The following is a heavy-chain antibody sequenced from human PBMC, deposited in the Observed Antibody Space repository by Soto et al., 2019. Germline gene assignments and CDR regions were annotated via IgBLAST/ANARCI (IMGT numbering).Heavy chain of an antibody. V-gene: IGHV4-59*12. CDR3: ARNGDSSDYRGWFDP. CDR1: GGSISSYF. Sequence: SETLSLTCTVSGGSISSYFWSWIRQPPGKGLEWIGYIYSSGTTTYNPSLKSRVTISLDTSKNTLYLQMNSLRAEDTAVYYCARNGDSSDYRGWFDPWGQGTLVTVSS. D-gene: IGHD3-22*01. J-gene: IGHJ5*02. CDR2: IYSSGTT.